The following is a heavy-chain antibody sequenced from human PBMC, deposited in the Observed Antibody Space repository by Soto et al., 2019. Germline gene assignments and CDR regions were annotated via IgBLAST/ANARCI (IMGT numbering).Heavy chain of an antibody. J-gene: IGHJ5*02. CDR3: ARAGTTLTPRRGAHWFDP. CDR1: GFTFSSYG. D-gene: IGHD4-17*01. CDR2: IWYDGSK. Sequence: QVQLVESGGGVVQPGRSLRLSCAASGFTFSSYGMHWVRQAPGKGLEWVAVIWYDGSKYYADSVKGRFTISRDNSKNTRDLQMSSQRAEDTAVDYCARAGTTLTPRRGAHWFDPWGQGTLVTVSS. V-gene: IGHV3-33*01.